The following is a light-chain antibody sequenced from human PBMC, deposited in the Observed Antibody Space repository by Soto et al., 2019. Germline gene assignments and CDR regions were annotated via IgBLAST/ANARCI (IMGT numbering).Light chain of an antibody. Sequence: IVVYLSLATVSVSPGESATLSCRASQSVYNDLAWYQQKPGQAPRLLIYGASIRATGIPARFSGSGSGTEFTLTITSLQSEDFALYYCQQYNNCPPITFGQGTRLEIK. CDR2: GAS. CDR3: QQYNNCPPIT. V-gene: IGKV3-15*01. J-gene: IGKJ5*01. CDR1: QSVYND.